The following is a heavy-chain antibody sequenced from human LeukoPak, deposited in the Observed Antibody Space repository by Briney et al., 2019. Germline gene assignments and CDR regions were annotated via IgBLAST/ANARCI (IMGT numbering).Heavy chain of an antibody. D-gene: IGHD1-26*01. V-gene: IGHV7-4-1*02. J-gene: IGHJ3*02. CDR2: INTNTGNP. Sequence: ASVKVSCKASGYTFTTYAINWVRQAPGQGPEWMGWINTNTGNPTYVQGFTGRFVFSLDTSVSTAYLQISSLKAEDTAVYYCARELGRYAFDIWGQGTMVTVSS. CDR3: ARELGRYAFDI. CDR1: GYTFTTYA.